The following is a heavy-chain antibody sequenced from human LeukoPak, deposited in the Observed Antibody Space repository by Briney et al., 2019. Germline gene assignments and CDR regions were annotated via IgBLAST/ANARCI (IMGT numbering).Heavy chain of an antibody. CDR2: ISSTGNTI. CDR3: ASLTTARHFDY. Sequence: GGSLRLSCAASGFTFTDYYMRWFRQAPGKGLEWISYISSTGNTIYYAYSVKGRFTISRDNAKNSLYLQMNSLRAEDTAVYYCASLTTARHFDYWGQGTLVTVSS. V-gene: IGHV3-11*04. D-gene: IGHD4-17*01. CDR1: GFTFTDYY. J-gene: IGHJ4*02.